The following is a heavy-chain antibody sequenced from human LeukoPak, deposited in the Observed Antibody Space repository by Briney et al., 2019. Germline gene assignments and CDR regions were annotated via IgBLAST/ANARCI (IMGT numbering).Heavy chain of an antibody. CDR2: ISAYNGNT. D-gene: IGHD5-18*01. Sequence: ASVKVSCKASGYTFTSYGISWVRQAPGQGLEWMGWISAYNGNTNYAQKLQGRVTMTTDTSTSTAYMELGSLRSDDTAVYYCARDRGHSYGYYYYGMDVWGQGTTVTVSS. J-gene: IGHJ6*02. CDR1: GYTFTSYG. CDR3: ARDRGHSYGYYYYGMDV. V-gene: IGHV1-18*01.